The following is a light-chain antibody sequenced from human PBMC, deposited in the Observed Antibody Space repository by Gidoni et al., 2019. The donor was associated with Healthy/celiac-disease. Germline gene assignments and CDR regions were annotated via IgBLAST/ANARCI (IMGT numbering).Light chain of an antibody. V-gene: IGKV3-20*01. CDR1: QSISSSQ. CDR2: GAS. Sequence: IVLTQSPATLSLSPGQSATLSCRASQSISSSQLAWYQQKPGQAPRPLMYGASRRATGIPDRFSGSGSGTDCTLTISRLEPEDFAVYYCQHFGNFGGGTKVE. J-gene: IGKJ4*01. CDR3: QHFGN.